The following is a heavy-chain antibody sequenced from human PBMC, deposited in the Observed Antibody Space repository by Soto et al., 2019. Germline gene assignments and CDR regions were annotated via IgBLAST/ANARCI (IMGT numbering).Heavy chain of an antibody. CDR3: ARVKLAAAGTYYYYYGMDV. J-gene: IGHJ6*02. V-gene: IGHV3-30*03. D-gene: IGHD6-13*01. Sequence: PGGSLRLSCAASGFTFSSYGMHWVRQAPGKGLEWVAIISYDRSNKYYADSVKGRFTISRDNSKNTLYLQMNSLRAEDTAVYYCARVKLAAAGTYYYYYGMDVWGQGTTVTVSS. CDR2: ISYDRSNK. CDR1: GFTFSSYG.